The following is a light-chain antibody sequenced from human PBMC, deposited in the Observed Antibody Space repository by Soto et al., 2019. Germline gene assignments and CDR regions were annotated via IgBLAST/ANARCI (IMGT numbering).Light chain of an antibody. CDR1: QGISSY. CDR2: AAS. V-gene: IGKV1-9*01. J-gene: IGKJ3*01. Sequence: DIQLTQSPSFLSASVGDRVTITCRASQGISSYLAWYQQKPGKAPKLLIYAASTLQSRVPSRFSGSGSGTEFTLTISSLQPEDFATYYCQQHNSYPFTFGPGTKVDIK. CDR3: QQHNSYPFT.